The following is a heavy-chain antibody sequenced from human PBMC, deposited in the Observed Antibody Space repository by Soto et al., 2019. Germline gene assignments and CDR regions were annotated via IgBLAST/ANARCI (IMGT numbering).Heavy chain of an antibody. CDR2: ISYDGSNK. D-gene: IGHD3-22*01. Sequence: QVQLVESGGGVVQPGRSLRLSCAASGFTFSSYAMHWVRQAPGKGLEWVAVISYDGSNKYYADSVKGRFTISRDNSKNXLYLQMNSLRAEDTAVYYCARDASYYYDSSGYFLRYWGQGTLVTVSS. V-gene: IGHV3-30-3*01. CDR3: ARDASYYYDSSGYFLRY. J-gene: IGHJ4*02. CDR1: GFTFSSYA.